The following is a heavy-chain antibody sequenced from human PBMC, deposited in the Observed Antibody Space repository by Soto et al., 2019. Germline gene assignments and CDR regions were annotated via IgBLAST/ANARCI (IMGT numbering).Heavy chain of an antibody. CDR1: GGSISSGGYY. J-gene: IGHJ5*02. Sequence: PSETLSLTCTVSGGSISSGGYYWSWIRQHPGKGLEWIGYIYYSGSTYYNPSLKSRVTISVDTSKNQFSLKLSSVTAADTAVYYCARDEITYYYGSGTHHWFDPWGQGTLVTV. CDR3: ARDEITYYYGSGTHHWFDP. V-gene: IGHV4-31*03. D-gene: IGHD3-10*01. CDR2: IYYSGST.